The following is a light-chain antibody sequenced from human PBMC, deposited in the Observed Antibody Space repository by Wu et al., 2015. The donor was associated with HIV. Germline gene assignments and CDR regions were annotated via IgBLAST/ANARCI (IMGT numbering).Light chain of an antibody. CDR1: QSVSSN. CDR3: QQYNNWRT. CDR2: GAS. J-gene: IGKJ1*01. V-gene: IGKV3-15*01. Sequence: EIVMMQSPATLSVSPGERATLSCRASQSVSSNLAWYQQKPGQAPRLLIYGASTRATGIPARFSGSGSGTEFTLTISSLQSEDFAVYYCQQYNNWRTFGQGTKVEMK.